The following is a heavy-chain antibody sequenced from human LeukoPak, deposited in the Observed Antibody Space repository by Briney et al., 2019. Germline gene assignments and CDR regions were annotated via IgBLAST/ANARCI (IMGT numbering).Heavy chain of an antibody. CDR3: ARGRYCSSTSRYYDFDY. CDR2: INHSGST. D-gene: IGHD2-2*01. V-gene: IGHV4-39*07. CDR1: GGSISSGGYY. J-gene: IGHJ4*02. Sequence: SETLSLTCTVSGGSISSGGYYWSWIRQPPGKGLEWIGEINHSGSTNYNPSLKSRVTISVDTSKNQFSLKLSSVTAADTAVYYCARGRYCSSTSRYYDFDYWGQGTLVTVSS.